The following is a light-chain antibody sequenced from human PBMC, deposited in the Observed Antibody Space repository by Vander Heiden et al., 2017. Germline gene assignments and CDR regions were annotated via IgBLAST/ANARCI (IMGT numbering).Light chain of an antibody. CDR1: QDIDIW. J-gene: IGKJ1*01. CDR3: QQNDRYSTT. CDR2: AAS. Sequence: DIQMTQSPSTLSASIGDRITITCRASQDIDIWLAWYQQKPGQAPKLLIYAASTPESGVPSRFSGSGSGTVFTLTISSLQPDDSATYFCQQNDRYSTTFGQGTKVEI. V-gene: IGKV1-5*03.